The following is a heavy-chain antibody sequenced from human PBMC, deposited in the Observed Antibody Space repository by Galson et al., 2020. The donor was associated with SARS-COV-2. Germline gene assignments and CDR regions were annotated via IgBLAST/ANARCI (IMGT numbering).Heavy chain of an antibody. V-gene: IGHV1-24*01. D-gene: IGHD6-19*01. CDR3: ATGAAVAGSPQYYFYYYGMDV. CDR1: EIA. Sequence: EIAMEWAREATAEGLEWMEGFDPEDGETIYAQKFQGRVTMTEDTSTDTAYMERSSLRSDDTAVYYCATGAAVAGSPQYYFYYYGMDVWGQGTTVTVSS. J-gene: IGHJ6*02. CDR2: FDPEDGET.